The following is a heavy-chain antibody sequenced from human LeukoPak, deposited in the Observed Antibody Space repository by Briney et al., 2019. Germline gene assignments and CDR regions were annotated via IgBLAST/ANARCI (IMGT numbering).Heavy chain of an antibody. CDR2: IYTSGST. D-gene: IGHD4/OR15-4a*01. CDR1: GGSINDNTYY. V-gene: IGHV4-61*02. J-gene: IGHJ4*02. CDR3: AGRAIAVTMREY. Sequence: SETLSLTCAVSGGSINDNTYYWSWIRQPAGKGLEWIGRIYTSGSTNCNPSLKSRVSISLDTSKNQFSLKLTSVTAADTAVYYCAGRAIAVTMREYWGQGTLVTVSS.